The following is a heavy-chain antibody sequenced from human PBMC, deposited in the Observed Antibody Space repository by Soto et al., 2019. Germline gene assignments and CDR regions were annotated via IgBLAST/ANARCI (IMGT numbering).Heavy chain of an antibody. J-gene: IGHJ4*02. CDR1: GFTFSNAW. D-gene: IGHD3-10*01. CDR3: TTVGYYYGSGNEY. Sequence: PGWSLRLSCAASGFTFSNAWMSWVRQAPGKGLEWVGRIKSKTDGGTTDYAAPVKGRFTISRDDSKNTLYLQMNSLKTEDTAVYYCTTVGYYYGSGNEYWGEGTLVTVSS. V-gene: IGHV3-15*01. CDR2: IKSKTDGGTT.